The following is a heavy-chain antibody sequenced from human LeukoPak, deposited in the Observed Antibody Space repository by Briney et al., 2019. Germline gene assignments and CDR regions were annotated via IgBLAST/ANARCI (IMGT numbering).Heavy chain of an antibody. V-gene: IGHV3-64D*09. CDR2: ISSNGGST. J-gene: IGHJ5*02. CDR1: GFTISSYA. Sequence: PGGSLSLSCSASGFTISSYAMHWVRKAQGKGLEYVSAISSNGGSTYYADSVKGRFTISRDNSKNTLYLQMSSLRAEDTAVYYCVKGYSSSSGFVPWGQGTLVTVSS. CDR3: VKGYSSSSGFVP. D-gene: IGHD6-6*01.